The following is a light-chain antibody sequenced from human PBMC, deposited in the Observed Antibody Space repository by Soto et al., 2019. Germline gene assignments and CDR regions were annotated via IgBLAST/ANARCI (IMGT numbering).Light chain of an antibody. V-gene: IGLV1-40*01. Sequence: QSVLTQPPALSGAPGQRVTISYTGSSSNIGAGYDVHWYQQLPGAAPKLLIYANTNRPSGVPGRFSGSKSGTSASLAITGLQAEDEADYYCQSYDSSLSGYVFGTGTKVTVL. CDR1: SSNIGAGYD. CDR3: QSYDSSLSGYV. CDR2: ANT. J-gene: IGLJ1*01.